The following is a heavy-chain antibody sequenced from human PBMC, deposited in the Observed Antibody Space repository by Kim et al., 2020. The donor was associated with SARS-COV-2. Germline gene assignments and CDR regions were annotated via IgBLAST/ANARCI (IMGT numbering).Heavy chain of an antibody. J-gene: IGHJ6*02. Sequence: SVKVSCKASGGTFSSYAISWVRQAPGQGLELMGRIIPILGIANYAQKFQGRVTITADKSTSTAYMELSSLRSEDTAVYYCASRGMGGTAPPPNYYYYGMDVWGQGTTVTVSS. D-gene: IGHD1-7*01. CDR1: GGTFSSYA. CDR2: IIPILGIA. CDR3: ASRGMGGTAPPPNYYYYGMDV. V-gene: IGHV1-69*04.